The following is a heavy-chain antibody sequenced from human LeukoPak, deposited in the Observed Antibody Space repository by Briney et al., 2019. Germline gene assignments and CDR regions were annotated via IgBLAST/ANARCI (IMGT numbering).Heavy chain of an antibody. CDR3: ARAPKFRLVGVPKGPFDP. V-gene: IGHV3-48*04. J-gene: IGHJ5*02. D-gene: IGHD1-26*01. CDR2: IGDTSTTV. CDR1: GFIFSSYS. Sequence: GGSLRLSCAASGFIFSSYSMNWVRQAPGKGLEWISYIGDTSTTVYYADSVRGRFTISRDNAKNSLYLQMNSLRAEDTAVYYCARAPKFRLVGVPKGPFDPWGQGSLVTVSS.